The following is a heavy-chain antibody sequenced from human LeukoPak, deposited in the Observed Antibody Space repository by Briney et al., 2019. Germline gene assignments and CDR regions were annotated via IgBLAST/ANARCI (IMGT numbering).Heavy chain of an antibody. D-gene: IGHD2-2*01. CDR2: INPNSGGT. CDR3: ARADRGSTSGFTSGAFDY. CDR1: GYTFTGYY. V-gene: IGHV1-2*02. Sequence: ASVKVSCKASGYTFTGYYMHWVRQAPGQGLEWMGWINPNSGGTNYAQKFQGRVTMTRDTSISTAYMELSRLRSDDTAVYYCARADRGSTSGFTSGAFDYWGQGTLVTVSS. J-gene: IGHJ4*02.